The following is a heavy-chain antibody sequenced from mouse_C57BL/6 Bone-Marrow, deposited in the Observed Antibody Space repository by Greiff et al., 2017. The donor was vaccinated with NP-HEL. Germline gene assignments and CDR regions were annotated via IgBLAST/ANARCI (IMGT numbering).Heavy chain of an antibody. CDR3: ARDRSWFAD. CDR1: GFTFSSYA. Sequence: EVKVVESGGGLVKPGGSLKLSCAASGFTFSSYAMSWVRQTPEKRLEWVATISDGGSYTYYPDNVKGRFTISRDNAKNNLYLQMSHLKSEDTAMDYCARDRSWFADWGQGTLVTVSA. J-gene: IGHJ3*01. CDR2: ISDGGSYT. V-gene: IGHV5-4*01.